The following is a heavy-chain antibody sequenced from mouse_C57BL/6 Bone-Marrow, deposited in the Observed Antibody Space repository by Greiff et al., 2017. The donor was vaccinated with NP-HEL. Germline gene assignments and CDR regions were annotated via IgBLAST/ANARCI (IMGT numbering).Heavy chain of an antibody. CDR3: ARNYGSSHFAY. V-gene: IGHV14-2*01. Sequence: EVKLQESGAELVKPGASVKLSCTASGFNITDYYMHWVKQRTEQGLEWIGRIDPEDGETKYAPKFQGKATITADTSSNTAYLQLTSLTSEDTAVYYCARNYGSSHFAYWGQGTTLTVSS. D-gene: IGHD1-1*01. CDR1: GFNITDYY. CDR2: IDPEDGET. J-gene: IGHJ2*01.